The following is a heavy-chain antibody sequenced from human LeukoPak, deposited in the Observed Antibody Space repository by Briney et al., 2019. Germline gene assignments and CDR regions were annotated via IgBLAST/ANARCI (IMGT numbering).Heavy chain of an antibody. CDR2: IYSGGST. D-gene: IGHD4-17*01. CDR1: GFTVSSNY. V-gene: IGHV3-66*01. Sequence: GGSLRLSCAASGFTVSSNYMSWVRQAPGKGLEWVSVIYSGGSTYYADSVKGRFTISRDNSKNTLYLQMNSLRSEDTGVYYCARETTMSREWYFDLWGRGTLVTVAS. CDR3: ARETTMSREWYFDL. J-gene: IGHJ2*01.